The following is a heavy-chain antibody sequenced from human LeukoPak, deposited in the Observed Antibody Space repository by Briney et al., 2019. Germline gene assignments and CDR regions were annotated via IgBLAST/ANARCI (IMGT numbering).Heavy chain of an antibody. CDR1: GGTFSSYA. J-gene: IGHJ3*02. V-gene: IGHV1-69*05. D-gene: IGHD6-6*01. CDR3: ARAGAARRLDDAFDI. CDR2: IIPIFGTA. Sequence: GSSVKVSCKASGGTFSSYAISWVRQAPGQGLEWMGGIIPIFGTANYAQKFQGRVTITTDESTSTAYMELSSLRSGDTAVYYCARAGAARRLDDAFDIWGQGTMVTVSS.